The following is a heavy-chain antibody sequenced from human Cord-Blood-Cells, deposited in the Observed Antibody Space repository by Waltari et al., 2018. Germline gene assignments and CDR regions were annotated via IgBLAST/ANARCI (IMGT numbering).Heavy chain of an antibody. CDR1: GGSISSSSYY. J-gene: IGHJ4*02. CDR2: IYYSGST. Sequence: QLQLQESGPGLVQPSETLSLTCTVSGGSISSSSYYWGWIRQPPGKGLEWIGSIYYSGSTYYNPSLKSRVTISVDTSKNQFSLKLSSVTAADTAVYYCARRERSGTIDYWGQGTLVTVSS. D-gene: IGHD1-7*01. CDR3: ARRERSGTIDY. V-gene: IGHV4-39*01.